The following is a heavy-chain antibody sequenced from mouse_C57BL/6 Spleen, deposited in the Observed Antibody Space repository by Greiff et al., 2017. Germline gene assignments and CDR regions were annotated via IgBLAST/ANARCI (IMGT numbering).Heavy chain of an antibody. D-gene: IGHD1-1*01. V-gene: IGHV1-55*01. Sequence: VQLQQPGAELVKPGASVKMSCKASGYTFTSYWITWVKQRPGQGLEWIGEIYPGSGSTNYNEKFKSKATLTVDTSSSTAYMQLSSLTSEDSAVYYCARGDHYYGSSFDYWGQGTTLTDSS. CDR2: IYPGSGST. J-gene: IGHJ2*01. CDR1: GYTFTSYW. CDR3: ARGDHYYGSSFDY.